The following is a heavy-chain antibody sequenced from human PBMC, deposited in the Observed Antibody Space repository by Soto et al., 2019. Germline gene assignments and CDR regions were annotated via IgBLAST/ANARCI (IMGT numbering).Heavy chain of an antibody. V-gene: IGHV3-48*02. CDR3: ARRITMVRGPYYYYGMDV. CDR1: GFTFSSHG. D-gene: IGHD3-10*01. CDR2: ISSTSSTK. J-gene: IGHJ6*02. Sequence: GGSLRLSCDASGFTFSSHGMTWVRQAPGKGLEWVAFISSTSSTKDYADSVKGRFTISRDNTKNSLYLQMSSLRDEDTAVYYCARRITMVRGPYYYYGMDVWGQGTTVTVSS.